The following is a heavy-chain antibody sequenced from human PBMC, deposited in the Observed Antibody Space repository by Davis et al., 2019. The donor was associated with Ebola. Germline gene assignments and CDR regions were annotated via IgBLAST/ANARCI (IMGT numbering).Heavy chain of an antibody. V-gene: IGHV1-46*01. Sequence: ASVKVSCKASGYTFTSYYMHWVRQAPGQGLEWMGIINPSGGSTSYAQKFQGRVTMTRDTSTSTVYMELSSLRSADTAVYYCERDSRKGYYGSGMGVGMDVWGQGTTVTVSS. CDR1: GYTFTSYY. J-gene: IGHJ6*02. D-gene: IGHD3-10*01. CDR2: INPSGGST. CDR3: ERDSRKGYYGSGMGVGMDV.